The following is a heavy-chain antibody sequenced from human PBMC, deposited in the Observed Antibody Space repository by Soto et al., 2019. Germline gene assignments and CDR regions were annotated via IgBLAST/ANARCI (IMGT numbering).Heavy chain of an antibody. J-gene: IGHJ4*02. D-gene: IGHD2-21*02. CDR2: ISYDGSNK. CDR3: ARSIVLVTALDY. CDR1: GFTFSSYP. V-gene: IGHV3-30-3*01. Sequence: GGSLRLSCAASGFTFSSYPMHWVRQAPGKGLEWVAVISYDGSNKHYADSVKGRFTISRDSSKDTLYLQINSLKPEDSAVYYCARSIVLVTALDYWGQGTLVTVSS.